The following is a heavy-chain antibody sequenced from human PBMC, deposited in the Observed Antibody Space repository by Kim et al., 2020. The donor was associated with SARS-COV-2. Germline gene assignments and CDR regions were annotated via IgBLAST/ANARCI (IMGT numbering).Heavy chain of an antibody. D-gene: IGHD4-4*01. CDR3: ARASGTVTTFYYPGMDV. Sequence: SETLSLTCTVSGGSINSFYWSWTQQPPGKGLEWIGYISYIGNTNYNPSLKSRVNISVDTSKNQFSLKLSSVTAADTAVYYCARASGTVTTFYYPGMDVWG. CDR1: GGSINSFY. J-gene: IGHJ6*01. CDR2: ISYIGNT. V-gene: IGHV4-59*01.